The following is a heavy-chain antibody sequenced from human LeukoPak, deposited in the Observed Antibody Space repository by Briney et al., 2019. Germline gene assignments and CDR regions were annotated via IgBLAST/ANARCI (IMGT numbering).Heavy chain of an antibody. CDR1: GFTFSSYA. CDR3: ANTSINWSLISANWCDP. Sequence: GGSLRLSCAASGFTFSSYAMSWVRQAPGKGLEWVAVISDDGGKKYYADSVKGRFTISRDNSKNTLYLQMNSLRAEDTAVYYCANTSINWSLISANWCDPWGQGTLVTVSS. D-gene: IGHD6-13*01. V-gene: IGHV3-30*04. J-gene: IGHJ5*02. CDR2: ISDDGGKK.